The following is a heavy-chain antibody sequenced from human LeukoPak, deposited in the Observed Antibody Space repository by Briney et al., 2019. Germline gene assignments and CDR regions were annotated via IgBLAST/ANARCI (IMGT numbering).Heavy chain of an antibody. CDR1: GFTFSSYW. J-gene: IGHJ6*03. V-gene: IGHV4-59*01. Sequence: GSLRLSCAASGFTFSSYWMSWVRQAPGKGLEWIGYIYYSGSTNYNPSLKSRVTISVDTSKNQFSLKLSSVTAADTAVYYCARVNYDFWSGYYYYYYYMDVWGKGTTVTVSS. CDR2: IYYSGST. D-gene: IGHD3-3*01. CDR3: ARVNYDFWSGYYYYYYYMDV.